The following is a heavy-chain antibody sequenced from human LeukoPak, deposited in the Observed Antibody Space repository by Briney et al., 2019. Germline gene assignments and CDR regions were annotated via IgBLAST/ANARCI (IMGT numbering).Heavy chain of an antibody. CDR2: ISYDGSNK. Sequence: PGGSLRLSCAASGFTFSSYGMHWVRQAPGKGLEWVAVISYDGSNKYYADSVKGRFTISRDNSKNTLYLQMNSLRAEDTAVYYCAKDIVLMVYATQGLDYWGQGTPVTVSS. D-gene: IGHD2-8*01. CDR1: GFTFSSYG. J-gene: IGHJ4*02. CDR3: AKDIVLMVYATQGLDY. V-gene: IGHV3-30*18.